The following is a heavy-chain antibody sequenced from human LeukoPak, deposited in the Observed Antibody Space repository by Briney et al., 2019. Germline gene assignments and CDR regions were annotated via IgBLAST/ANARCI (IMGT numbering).Heavy chain of an antibody. CDR1: GFTFSSYG. D-gene: IGHD6-19*01. V-gene: IGHV3-23*01. J-gene: IGHJ4*01. Sequence: SGRSLRLSCAASGFTFSSYGMHWVRQAPGKGLEWVSTLSGSGITTYYADSVKGRFTISRDNSKNTLYLQMNNLRAEDTAVYYCAKGIYSSGWSYFDYWGHGTLVTVSS. CDR2: LSGSGITT. CDR3: AKGIYSSGWSYFDY.